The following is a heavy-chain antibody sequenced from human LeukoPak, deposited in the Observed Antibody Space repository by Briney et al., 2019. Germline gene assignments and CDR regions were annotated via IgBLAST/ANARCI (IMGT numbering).Heavy chain of an antibody. D-gene: IGHD2-2*01. CDR1: GFTFSSYW. Sequence: PVWSLTLSCAASGFTFSSYWMHWLLQAPSKELVWVSRINSDGSTTGYADSVKGRFTISIDNDKNTLYLQMNSLRAEDTAVYYCVRDSVPAASCWFDPWGQGTLVSVSS. V-gene: IGHV3-74*01. CDR2: INSDGSTT. CDR3: VRDSVPAASCWFDP. J-gene: IGHJ5*02.